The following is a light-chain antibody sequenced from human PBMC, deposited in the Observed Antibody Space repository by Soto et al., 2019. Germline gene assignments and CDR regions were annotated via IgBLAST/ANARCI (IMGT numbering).Light chain of an antibody. V-gene: IGKV3-20*01. Sequence: EIVLTQSPGTLSLSPGERATLSCRASQSVNRRYLAWYQQKPGQAPRLLIDGASSRATGIPDRFSGTGSGTDFALIINRLEPEDFAVYYCQQYGSSPYTFGLGTKLEIK. CDR2: GAS. CDR1: QSVNRRY. CDR3: QQYGSSPYT. J-gene: IGKJ2*01.